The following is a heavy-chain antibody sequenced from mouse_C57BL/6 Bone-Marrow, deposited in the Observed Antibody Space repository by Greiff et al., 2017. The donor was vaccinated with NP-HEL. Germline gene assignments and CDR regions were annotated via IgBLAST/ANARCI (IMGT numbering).Heavy chain of an antibody. CDR2: ISSGSSTI. J-gene: IGHJ3*01. V-gene: IGHV5-17*01. CDR3: ARRYGSSYDGFAY. Sequence: EVKVVESGGGLVKPGGSLKLSCAASGFTFSDYGMHWVRQAPEKGLEWVAYISSGSSTIYYADTVKGRFTISRDNAKNTLFLQMTSLRSEDTAMYNCARRYGSSYDGFAYWGQGTLVTVSA. CDR1: GFTFSDYG. D-gene: IGHD1-1*01.